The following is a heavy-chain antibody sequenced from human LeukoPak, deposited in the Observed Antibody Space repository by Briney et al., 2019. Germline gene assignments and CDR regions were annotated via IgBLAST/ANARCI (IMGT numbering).Heavy chain of an antibody. D-gene: IGHD4-23*01. CDR3: AGYGGNSRAAFDI. V-gene: IGHV4-59*08. CDR1: GGSISSYY. CDR2: IYYSGST. J-gene: IGHJ3*02. Sequence: SETLSLTCTVSGGSISSYYWSWIRQPPGKGLEWIGYIYYSGSTNYNPSLKSRVTISVDTSKTQFSLKLSSVTAADTAVYYCAGYGGNSRAAFDIWGQGTMVTVSS.